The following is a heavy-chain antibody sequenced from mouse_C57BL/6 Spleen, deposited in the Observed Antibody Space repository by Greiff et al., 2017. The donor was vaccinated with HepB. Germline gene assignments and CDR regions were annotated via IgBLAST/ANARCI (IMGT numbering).Heavy chain of an antibody. CDR2: IYPGDGDT. D-gene: IGHD3-2*02. J-gene: IGHJ4*01. CDR3: ARCGCSGYHYCSIDF. V-gene: IGHV1-82*01. CDR1: GYAFSSYW. Sequence: VQLQESGPELVKPGASVKISCKASGYAFSSYWMNWVKQRPGKGLEWIGRIYPGDGDTKYNGKFKGKATLTADKSSSTAYMHLSSLTSEDYAVYFCARCGCSGYHYCSIDFWGQGTSVTVSS.